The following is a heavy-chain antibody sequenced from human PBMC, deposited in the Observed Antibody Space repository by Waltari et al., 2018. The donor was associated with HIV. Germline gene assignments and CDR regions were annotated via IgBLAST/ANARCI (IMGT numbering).Heavy chain of an antibody. CDR1: GYIFTGYY. CDR3: ARVLRALGYTASATLDY. Sequence: QVHLVQSGAEVKKPGASVKVSCKASGYIFTGYYIHWVRKAPGQGLEWMGWINPNSGATNYPQNFQGRVTMTRDTSISTAYMELSSLTFDDTAVYYCARVLRALGYTASATLDYWGQGTLVTVSS. D-gene: IGHD2-15*01. J-gene: IGHJ4*02. CDR2: INPNSGAT. V-gene: IGHV1-2*02.